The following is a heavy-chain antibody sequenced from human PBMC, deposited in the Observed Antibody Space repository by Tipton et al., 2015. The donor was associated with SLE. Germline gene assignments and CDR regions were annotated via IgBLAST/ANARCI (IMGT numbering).Heavy chain of an antibody. D-gene: IGHD6-25*01. CDR1: GFTFGDYA. CDR3: TRGPGYSSASYYFDY. Sequence: SLRLSCTASGFTFGDYAMSWVRQAPGKGLGWVGFIRSKAYGGTTEYAASVKGRFTISRDDSKSIAYLQMNSLKTEDTAVYYCTRGPGYSSASYYFDYWGQGTLATVSS. V-gene: IGHV3-49*04. CDR2: IRSKAYGGTT. J-gene: IGHJ4*02.